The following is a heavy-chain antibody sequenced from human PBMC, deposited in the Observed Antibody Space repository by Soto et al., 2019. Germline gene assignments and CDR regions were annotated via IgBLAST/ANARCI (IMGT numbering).Heavy chain of an antibody. Sequence: QITLKESDPTLVKPTQTLTLTCSFSGFSLSTTGLGVGWVRQPPGKALEWLALIYWDDDKRYSPYLKTRITISKDTSKNHGVLTMTNMDPVGTATCYCARRTVKWFDPLGQGTLVTVSS. CDR1: GFSLSTTGLG. V-gene: IGHV2-5*02. D-gene: IGHD3-22*01. J-gene: IGHJ5*02. CDR2: IYWDDDK. CDR3: ARRTVKWFDP.